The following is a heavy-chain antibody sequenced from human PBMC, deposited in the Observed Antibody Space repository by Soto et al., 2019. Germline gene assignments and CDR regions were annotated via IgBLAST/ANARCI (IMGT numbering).Heavy chain of an antibody. Sequence: QVQLVESGGGVVQPGRSLRLSCAASGFTFSSYGMHWVRQAPGKGLEWVAVISYDGSNKYYADSVKGRFTISRDNSKNTLYLQMNSLRAEDTAVYYCAKGVAYGDYETIDYWGQGTLVTVSS. CDR3: AKGVAYGDYETIDY. V-gene: IGHV3-30*18. J-gene: IGHJ4*02. CDR1: GFTFSSYG. CDR2: ISYDGSNK. D-gene: IGHD4-17*01.